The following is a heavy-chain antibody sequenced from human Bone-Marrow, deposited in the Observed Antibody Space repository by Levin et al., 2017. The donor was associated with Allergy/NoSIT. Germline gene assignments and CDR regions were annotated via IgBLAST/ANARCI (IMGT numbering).Heavy chain of an antibody. Sequence: PEASVKVSCKASGGTFGSHGIDWVRQAPGQGPEWMGGIVPMFGTANYAQKFQGRVTITADRFTNTAYMELSSLTSADTAVYYCAREAFKLGTAFDIWGQGTKVTVSS. CDR3: AREAFKLGTAFDI. CDR1: GGTFGSHG. J-gene: IGHJ3*02. D-gene: IGHD7-27*01. V-gene: IGHV1-69*06. CDR2: IVPMFGTA.